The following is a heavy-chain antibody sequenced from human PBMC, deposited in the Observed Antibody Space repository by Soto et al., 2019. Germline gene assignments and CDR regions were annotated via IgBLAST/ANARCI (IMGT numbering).Heavy chain of an antibody. J-gene: IGHJ4*02. CDR3: TRLATYYDILSGYYFDY. Sequence: GESLKISCKGFGYSFSSYWIAWVRQMPGKGLEWMGIIFPGDSSSRYSPSFQGQVTISADKSISTAYLQWSSLKASDTAMYYCTRLATYYDILSGYYFDYWGQGTLVTVSS. D-gene: IGHD3-9*01. V-gene: IGHV5-51*01. CDR1: GYSFSSYW. CDR2: IFPGDSSS.